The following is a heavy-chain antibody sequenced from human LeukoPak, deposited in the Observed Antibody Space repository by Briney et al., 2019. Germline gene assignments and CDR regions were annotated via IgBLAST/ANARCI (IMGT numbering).Heavy chain of an antibody. CDR3: ARVRHGHPFDS. CDR2: IAYNGIP. V-gene: IGHV4-59*01. J-gene: IGHJ4*02. Sequence: SETLSLTCTVSGGSINSDYWTWIRQSPGKGLEWIGYIAYNGIPNYNPSLKSRLTISRDTSKNQFSLNLSSVTAADTAVYYCARVRHGHPFDSWGQGTLVTVSS. CDR1: GGSINSDY.